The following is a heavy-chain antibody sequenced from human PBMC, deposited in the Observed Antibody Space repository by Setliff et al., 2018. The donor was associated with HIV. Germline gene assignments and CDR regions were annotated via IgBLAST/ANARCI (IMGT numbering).Heavy chain of an antibody. V-gene: IGHV1-69*05. Sequence: SVKVSCKASGGTFGSYAISWVRQAPGQGLEWLGGNIPMFGTVSYAQKFQGRVTITTDESTSTAYMDLSSLRYEDTAVYYCARELGTREWLGYYYYYGMDVCGQGTTVTVSS. CDR2: NIPMFGTV. CDR3: ARELGTREWLGYYYYYGMDV. J-gene: IGHJ6*02. D-gene: IGHD3-3*01. CDR1: GGTFGSYA.